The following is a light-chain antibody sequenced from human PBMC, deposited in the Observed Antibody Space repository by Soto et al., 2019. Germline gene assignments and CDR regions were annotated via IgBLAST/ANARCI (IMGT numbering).Light chain of an antibody. CDR3: TSYTASDTLV. V-gene: IGLV2-14*03. J-gene: IGLJ2*01. CDR1: TNDVGAYNY. CDR2: DVS. Sequence: QSVLTQPASVSGSPGQSITISCSGTTNDVGAYNYVSWYQHHPGKAPRFIIYDVSGRPSGVSNRFSGSKSGNTASLTISGLQAEDEADYYCTSYTASDTLVFGGGTKVTVL.